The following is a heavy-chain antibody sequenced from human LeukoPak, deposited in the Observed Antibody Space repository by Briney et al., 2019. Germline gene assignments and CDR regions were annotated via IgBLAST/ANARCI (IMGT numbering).Heavy chain of an antibody. D-gene: IGHD3-3*01. CDR1: GYTFTSYA. CDR3: ARFFTGVDTFATYYYYYGIDV. Sequence: ASVKVSCKASGYTFTSYAMNWVRQAPGQRLEWMGWINAGNGNTKYSQKFQGRVTITRDTSASTAYMELSSLRSEDTAVYYCARFFTGVDTFATYYYYYGIDVWGKGTTVTVSS. V-gene: IGHV1-3*01. J-gene: IGHJ6*04. CDR2: INAGNGNT.